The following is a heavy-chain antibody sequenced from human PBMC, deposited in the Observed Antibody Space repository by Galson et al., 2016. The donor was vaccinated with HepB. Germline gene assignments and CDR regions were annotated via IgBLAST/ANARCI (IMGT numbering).Heavy chain of an antibody. CDR1: GFTFSDYG. D-gene: IGHD3-16*02. J-gene: IGHJ3*02. Sequence: SLRLSCAASGFTFSDYGMPWVRQAPGKGLGWVAVISYDGINKYYADSVKGRFTISRDNSKNTLYLQMNSLRAEDTAVYYCVTEETPFGGVTVDAFDIWGQRTMVTVSS. CDR2: ISYDGINK. V-gene: IGHV3-30*03. CDR3: VTEETPFGGVTVDAFDI.